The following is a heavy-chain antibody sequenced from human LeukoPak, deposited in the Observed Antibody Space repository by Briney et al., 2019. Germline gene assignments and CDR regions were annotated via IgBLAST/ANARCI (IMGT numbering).Heavy chain of an antibody. CDR2: IYYSGST. CDR3: ARGLGSSWYGD. J-gene: IGHJ4*02. CDR1: GGSISSSSYY. Sequence: SETLSLTCTVSGGSISSSSYYWTWIRQTPGKGLEWIGFIYYSGSTYYNPSLKSRLTISVDTPKNQFSLRLSSVTAADTAVYYCARGLGSSWYGDWGQGTLVTVSS. V-gene: IGHV4-30-4*01. D-gene: IGHD6-13*01.